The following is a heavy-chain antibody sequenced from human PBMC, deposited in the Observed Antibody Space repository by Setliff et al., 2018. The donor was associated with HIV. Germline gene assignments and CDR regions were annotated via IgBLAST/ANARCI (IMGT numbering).Heavy chain of an antibody. CDR2: IYTSGST. D-gene: IGHD1-26*01. Sequence: SETLSLTCTVSGGSISSGSYSWSWIRQPAGKGLEWIGHIYTSGSTNYNPSLKSRVTISADTSKNQFSLNLNSVTAADTAMYFCARGQDGHSVLFDYWGQGMLVTAPQ. CDR1: GGSISSGSYS. V-gene: IGHV4-61*09. CDR3: ARGQDGHSVLFDY. J-gene: IGHJ4*02.